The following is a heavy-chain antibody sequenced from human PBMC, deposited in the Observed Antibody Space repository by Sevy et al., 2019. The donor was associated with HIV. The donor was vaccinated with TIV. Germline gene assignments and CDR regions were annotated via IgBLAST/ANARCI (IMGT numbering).Heavy chain of an antibody. CDR2: INPNSGGT. Sequence: ASVKVSCKASGYTFTDYYMYWVRQAPGQGLEWMGWINPNSGGTNYAQKFQGRVTMTRDTSISTAYMELSRLRSDDTAMYYCARDPSRAAEGWFEPWGQGTLVTVSS. V-gene: IGHV1-2*02. D-gene: IGHD6-13*01. J-gene: IGHJ5*02. CDR3: ARDPSRAAEGWFEP. CDR1: GYTFTDYY.